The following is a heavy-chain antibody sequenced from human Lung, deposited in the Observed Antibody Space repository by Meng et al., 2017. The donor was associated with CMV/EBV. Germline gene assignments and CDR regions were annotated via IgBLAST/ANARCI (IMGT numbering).Heavy chain of an antibody. CDR1: GYTFSSYS. V-gene: IGHV3-23*01. J-gene: IGHJ4*02. CDR2: ISGSGGST. CDR3: VKGWQNLGDY. Sequence: LSCRASGYTFSSYSMSWVRQAPGKGLEWVSSISGSGGSTYSADSVKGRLTISRDNSESTLYLQMNSLTAEDTAIYYCVKGWQNLGDYWGQGTLVTVS. D-gene: IGHD7-27*01.